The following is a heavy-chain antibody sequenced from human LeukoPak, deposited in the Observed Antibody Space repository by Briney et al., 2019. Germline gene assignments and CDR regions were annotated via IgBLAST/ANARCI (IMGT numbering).Heavy chain of an antibody. CDR1: GYTFTGYY. V-gene: IGHV1-2*04. Sequence: ASVKVSCKASGYTFTGYYMHWVRQAPGQGLEWMGWINPNSGGTNYAQKFQGWVTMTRDTSISTAYMELSRLRSDDTAVYYCARGEEWFGESPRWLFDYWGQGTLVTVSS. D-gene: IGHD3-10*01. CDR3: ARGEEWFGESPRWLFDY. CDR2: INPNSGGT. J-gene: IGHJ4*02.